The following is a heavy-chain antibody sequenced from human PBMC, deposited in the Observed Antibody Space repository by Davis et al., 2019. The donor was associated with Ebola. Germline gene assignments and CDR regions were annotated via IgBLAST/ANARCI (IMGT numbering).Heavy chain of an antibody. V-gene: IGHV3-21*01. Sequence: GESLKISCAASGFTFNMYSMMWVRQAPGKGLEWVSSISGTRSYIYYADSVKGRFTISRDNVKSSLYLQMDSLRAEDTAVYYCARDSREMGQWGQGTLVTVSS. J-gene: IGHJ4*02. D-gene: IGHD2-8*01. CDR2: ISGTRSYI. CDR1: GFTFNMYS. CDR3: ARDSREMGQ.